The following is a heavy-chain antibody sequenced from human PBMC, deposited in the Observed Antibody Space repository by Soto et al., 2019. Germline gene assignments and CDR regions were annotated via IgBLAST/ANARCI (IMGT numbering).Heavy chain of an antibody. CDR1: GFTFSSYA. V-gene: IGHV3-23*01. J-gene: IGHJ4*02. D-gene: IGHD1-26*01. Sequence: SLRLSCAASGFTFSSYAMSWVRQAPGKGLEWVSAISGSGGSTYYADSVKGRFTISRDNSKNTLYLQMNSLRAEDTAVYYCAKDRLSGSYFDYWGQGTLVTVSS. CDR2: ISGSGGST. CDR3: AKDRLSGSYFDY.